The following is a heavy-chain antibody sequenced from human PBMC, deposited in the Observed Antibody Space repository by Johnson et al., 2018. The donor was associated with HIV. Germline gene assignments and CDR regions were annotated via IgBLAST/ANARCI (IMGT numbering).Heavy chain of an antibody. J-gene: IGHJ3*02. Sequence: VQLVESGGGVVQPGRSLRLSCAASGFTFSSYGMHWVRQAPGKGLEWVGRIKSKTDGGTTDYAAPVKGRFTISRDDSKNTLYLQMNNLRAEDTSVYNCAKDDQWSFDIWGQGTMVTVSS. D-gene: IGHD2-8*01. CDR3: AKDDQWSFDI. V-gene: IGHV3-15*01. CDR2: IKSKTDGGTT. CDR1: GFTFSSYG.